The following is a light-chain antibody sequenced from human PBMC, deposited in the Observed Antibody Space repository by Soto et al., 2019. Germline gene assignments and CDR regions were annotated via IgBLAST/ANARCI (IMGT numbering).Light chain of an antibody. V-gene: IGLV1-44*01. Sequence: QSVLTQPPSASGTPGQRVTISCSGSGSNIGSNTVNWYQQLPGTAPKLLIYSINQRPSGVPDRFSGSKSGTSASLAISGLQSEDEADYFCAAWDDSLNGYVFGTGTKLTVL. J-gene: IGLJ1*01. CDR1: GSNIGSNT. CDR3: AAWDDSLNGYV. CDR2: SIN.